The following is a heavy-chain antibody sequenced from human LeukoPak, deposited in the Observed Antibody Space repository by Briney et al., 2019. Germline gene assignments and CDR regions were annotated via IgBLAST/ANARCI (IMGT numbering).Heavy chain of an antibody. D-gene: IGHD5-24*01. Sequence: GGSLRLSCAASGFTFSSYAMSWVRQAPGKGLKWVSAISGSGGSTYYADSVKGRFTISRDNSKNTLYLQMNSLRAEDTAVYYCAKAFSRRDSAFDYWGQGTLVTVSS. CDR1: GFTFSSYA. J-gene: IGHJ4*02. V-gene: IGHV3-23*01. CDR3: AKAFSRRDSAFDY. CDR2: ISGSGGST.